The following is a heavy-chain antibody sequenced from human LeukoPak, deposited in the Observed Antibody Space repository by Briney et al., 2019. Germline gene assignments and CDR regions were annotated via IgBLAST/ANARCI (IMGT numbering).Heavy chain of an antibody. CDR2: IYYSGST. J-gene: IGHJ4*02. CDR1: GGSIFSYY. V-gene: IGHV4-59*08. CDR3: ARHLNNCGDDCYIFDY. Sequence: SSETLSLTCTVSGGSIFSYYWSWIRQPPGKGLEWMGYIYYSGSTNYNPSLKSRVTISVDTSKNQFSLRVSSVTAADTAVYYCARHLNNCGDDCYIFDYWGQGTLVTVSS. D-gene: IGHD2-21*01.